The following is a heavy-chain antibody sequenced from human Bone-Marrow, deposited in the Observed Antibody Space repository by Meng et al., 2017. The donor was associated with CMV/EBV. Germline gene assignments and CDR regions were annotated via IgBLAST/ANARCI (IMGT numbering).Heavy chain of an antibody. CDR1: GGTFSSYA. CDR2: IIPIFGTA. V-gene: IGHV1-69*05. J-gene: IGHJ6*02. Sequence: SVKVSCKASGGTFSSYAISWVRQAPGQGLEWMGGIIPIFGTANYAQKFQGRVTITTDESTSTAYMELSSLRSEDTAVYYCAREVGYNWNYYYGMDVWGQGTTATVSS. D-gene: IGHD1-20*01. CDR3: AREVGYNWNYYYGMDV.